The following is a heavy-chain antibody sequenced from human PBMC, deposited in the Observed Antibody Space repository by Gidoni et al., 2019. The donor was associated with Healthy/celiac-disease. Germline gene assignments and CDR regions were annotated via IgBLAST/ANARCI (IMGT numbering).Heavy chain of an antibody. Sequence: QVQLVESGGGVVQPGRSLRLSCAASGFTFSSYAMHWVRQAPGKGLEWVAVISYDGSNKYYADSVKGRFTISRDNSKNTLYLQMNSLRAEDTAVYYCVRLVRGRDYFDYWGQGTLVTVSS. CDR3: VRLVRGRDYFDY. V-gene: IGHV3-30-3*01. J-gene: IGHJ4*02. D-gene: IGHD3-10*01. CDR2: ISYDGSNK. CDR1: GFTFSSYA.